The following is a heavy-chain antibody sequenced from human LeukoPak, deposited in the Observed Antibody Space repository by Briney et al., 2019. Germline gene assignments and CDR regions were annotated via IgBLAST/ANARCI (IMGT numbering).Heavy chain of an antibody. Sequence: AGGSLRLSCAASGFTFSSYAMSWVRQAPGKGLEWVSAISGSGGSTYYADSVKGRFTISRDNSKNTLYLQMNSLRAEDTAVYYCAKDVGVSKHIVVVPAAEDYWGQGTLVTISS. D-gene: IGHD2-2*01. V-gene: IGHV3-23*01. CDR2: ISGSGGST. CDR1: GFTFSSYA. CDR3: AKDVGVSKHIVVVPAAEDY. J-gene: IGHJ4*02.